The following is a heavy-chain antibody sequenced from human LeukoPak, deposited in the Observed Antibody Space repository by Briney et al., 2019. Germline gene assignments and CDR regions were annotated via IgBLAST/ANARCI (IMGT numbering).Heavy chain of an antibody. CDR1: GFTFSSYS. Sequence: PGGSLRLSCAASGFTFSSYSMTWVRQAPGKGLEWVSSISSSSSYIYYADSVKGRFTISRDNAKNSLYLQMNSLRAEDTAVYYCATLGGYDFWSGYYLDWFNPWGQGTLVTVSS. D-gene: IGHD3-3*01. V-gene: IGHV3-21*01. CDR2: ISSSSSYI. J-gene: IGHJ5*02. CDR3: ATLGGYDFWSGYYLDWFNP.